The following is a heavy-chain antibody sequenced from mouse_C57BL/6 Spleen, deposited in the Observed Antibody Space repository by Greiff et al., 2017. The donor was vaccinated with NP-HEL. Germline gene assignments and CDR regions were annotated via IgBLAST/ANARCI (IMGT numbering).Heavy chain of an antibody. D-gene: IGHD2-3*01. V-gene: IGHV5-12*01. Sequence: EVQRVESGGGLVQPGGSLKLSCAASGFTFSDYYMYWVRQTPEKRLEWVAYISNGGGSTYYPDTVKGRFTIYRDNAKNTLYLQMSRLKSEDTAMYYCSRHGDDGYLLANWGQGTLVTVSA. J-gene: IGHJ3*01. CDR3: SRHGDDGYLLAN. CDR2: ISNGGGST. CDR1: GFTFSDYY.